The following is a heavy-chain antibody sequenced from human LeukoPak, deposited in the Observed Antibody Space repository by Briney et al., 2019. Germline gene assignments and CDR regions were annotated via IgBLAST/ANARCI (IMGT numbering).Heavy chain of an antibody. D-gene: IGHD5-18*01. CDR1: GFTFSSYS. V-gene: IGHV3-66*01. CDR3: ARDDGRGGYGPYAFNL. J-gene: IGHJ3*01. CDR2: IYSGGTT. Sequence: GGSLRLSCAASGFTFSSYSMNWVRQAPGKGLEWVSVIYSGGTTYYADSVKGRFTISRDNSKNTLYLQMNNLRAEDTAVYYCARDDGRGGYGPYAFNLWGQGTLVTVSS.